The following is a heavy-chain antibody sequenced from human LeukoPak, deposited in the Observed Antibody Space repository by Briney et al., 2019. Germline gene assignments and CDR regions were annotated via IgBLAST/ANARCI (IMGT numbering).Heavy chain of an antibody. Sequence: ASVKVSCKASGYTFTGYYMHWVRQAPGQGLEWIGWINPNSGGTNYAQKFQGWVTMTRDTSISTAYMELSRLRSDDTAVYYCARTYDSSGYPDYWGQGTLVTVSS. CDR3: ARTYDSSGYPDY. CDR2: INPNSGGT. J-gene: IGHJ4*02. V-gene: IGHV1-2*04. D-gene: IGHD3-22*01. CDR1: GYTFTGYY.